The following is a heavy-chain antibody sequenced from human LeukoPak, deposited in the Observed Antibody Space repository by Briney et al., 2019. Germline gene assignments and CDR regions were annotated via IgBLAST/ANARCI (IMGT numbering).Heavy chain of an antibody. J-gene: IGHJ6*03. D-gene: IGHD6-6*01. Sequence: ASVKVSCKASGYTFTGYYMHWVRQPPGQGLEWMGWINHNSGGTNYAQKFQGRVTVTRDTSISTAYMELSRLRSDDTAVYYCARDLDRSSSMRAHYYYMDVWGKGTTVTVSS. CDR1: GYTFTGYY. V-gene: IGHV1-2*02. CDR3: ARDLDRSSSMRAHYYYMDV. CDR2: INHNSGGT.